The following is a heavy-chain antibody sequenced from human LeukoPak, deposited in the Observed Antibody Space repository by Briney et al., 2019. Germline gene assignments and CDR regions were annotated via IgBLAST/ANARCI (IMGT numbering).Heavy chain of an antibody. J-gene: IGHJ4*02. CDR1: GYTFTNYA. CDR3: ARDRFGEGVDS. Sequence: VASVKVSCKASGYTFTNYAMHWVRQAPGQRLESMGWINAGNGNTKYSQKFQGRVTITRDTSASTAYMELSSLRSEDTAVYYCARDRFGEGVDSWGQGTLVTVSS. V-gene: IGHV1-3*01. D-gene: IGHD3-10*01. CDR2: INAGNGNT.